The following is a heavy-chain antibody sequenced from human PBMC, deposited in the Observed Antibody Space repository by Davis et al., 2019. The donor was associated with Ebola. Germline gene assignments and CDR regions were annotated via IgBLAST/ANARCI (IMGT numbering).Heavy chain of an antibody. CDR3: ARDTIVVVPAAIPGPNWFDP. J-gene: IGHJ5*02. CDR1: GYTFTSYG. Sequence: ASVKVSCKASGYTFTSYGISWVRQAPGQGLEWMGWISAYNGNTNYAQKLQGRVTMTTDTSTSTAYMELRSLRSDDTAVYYCARDTIVVVPAAIPGPNWFDPWGQGTLVTVSS. D-gene: IGHD2-2*02. CDR2: ISAYNGNT. V-gene: IGHV1-18*01.